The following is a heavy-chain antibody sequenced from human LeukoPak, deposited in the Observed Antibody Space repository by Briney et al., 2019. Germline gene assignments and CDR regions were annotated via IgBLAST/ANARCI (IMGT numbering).Heavy chain of an antibody. Sequence: SETLSLTCAVSGGSISSSNWWSWVRQPPGKGLEWIGEIYHSGSTNYNPSLKSRVTISVDTSKNQFSLKLSSVTAADTAVYYCATQGSAGYYRKFDYWGQGTLVTVSS. D-gene: IGHD3-9*01. CDR3: ATQGSAGYYRKFDY. J-gene: IGHJ4*02. V-gene: IGHV4-4*02. CDR1: GGSISSSNW. CDR2: IYHSGST.